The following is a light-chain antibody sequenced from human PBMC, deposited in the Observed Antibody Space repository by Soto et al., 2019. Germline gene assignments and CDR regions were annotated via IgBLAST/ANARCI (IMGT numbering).Light chain of an antibody. CDR3: QQYGSWT. CDR2: GTS. Sequence: EIVLTQSPGTLSVSPGERATLSCRASQTISSNYLAWYQQKPGQAPSLLTYGTSSRATCIPDRFSGSGSGTHFTLAISRLEPEDSAIYYCQQYGSWTFGQGTKLEI. V-gene: IGKV3-20*01. J-gene: IGKJ1*01. CDR1: QTISSNY.